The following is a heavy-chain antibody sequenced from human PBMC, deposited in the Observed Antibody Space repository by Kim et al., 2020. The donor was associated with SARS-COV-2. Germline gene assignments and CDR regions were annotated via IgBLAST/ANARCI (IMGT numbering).Heavy chain of an antibody. D-gene: IGHD3-10*01. Sequence: PSLKSRVTISVETSKNQFSLKLSSVTDADTAVYYCARRSGGDLLGWYFDLWGRGTLVTVSS. V-gene: IGHV4-39*01. J-gene: IGHJ2*01. CDR3: ARRSGGDLLGWYFDL.